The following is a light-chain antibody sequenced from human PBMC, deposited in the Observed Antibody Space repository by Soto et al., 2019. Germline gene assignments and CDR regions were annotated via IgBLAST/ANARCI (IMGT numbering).Light chain of an antibody. CDR2: GES. CDR1: QGVSSSY. CDR3: QQYGSSPRT. Sequence: XILLTQSPCTLSLSPGERSTLSCRSIQGVSSSYLAWYQQIPGQAPRLLIYGESSRATGIPERLSGSGSGKDFTITISRLEPEDFAVYYCQQYGSSPRTFGQVTKVDIK. J-gene: IGKJ1*01. V-gene: IGKV3-20*01.